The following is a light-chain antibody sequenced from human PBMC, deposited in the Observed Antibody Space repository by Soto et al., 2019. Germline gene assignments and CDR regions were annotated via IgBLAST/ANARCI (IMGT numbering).Light chain of an antibody. CDR1: SSDVGGYNY. V-gene: IGLV2-8*01. Sequence: QSALTQPPSASGSPGQSVAISCTGPSSDVGGYNYVSWYQQHPGKAPKLMIYTVYKRPSGVPDRCSGSKSGNTASLPVSGLQAEDEADYYCSSYAGSSNVFGSGTKVTVL. J-gene: IGLJ1*01. CDR2: TVY. CDR3: SSYAGSSNV.